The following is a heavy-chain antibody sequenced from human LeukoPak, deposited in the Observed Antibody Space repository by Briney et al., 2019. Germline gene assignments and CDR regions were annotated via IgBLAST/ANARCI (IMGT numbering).Heavy chain of an antibody. CDR3: ARGYPLSTTAAGTYFQH. CDR2: INPNSGGT. CDR1: GYTFRGYY. D-gene: IGHD6-13*01. Sequence: VSVKDSFMASGYTFRGYYMHWLRQAPAQGLEWMGWINPNSGGTNYAQKFQDRVTMTRDTAISTAYMELSRLRSDDTAVYYCARGYPLSTTAAGTYFQHWGQGTLVTVSS. J-gene: IGHJ1*01. V-gene: IGHV1-2*02.